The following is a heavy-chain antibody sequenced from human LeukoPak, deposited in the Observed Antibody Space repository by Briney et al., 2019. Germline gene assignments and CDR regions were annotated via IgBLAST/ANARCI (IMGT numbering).Heavy chain of an antibody. CDR1: GFTFTSSA. CDR3: AAVSTGYSSSWYIGY. Sequence: GASVKVSCEASGFTFTSSAMQWVRQVRGQRLEWIGWIVVGSGNTNYAQKFQERATITRDMSTSTAYMELSSLRSEDTAVYYCAAVSTGYSSSWYIGYWGQGTLVTVSS. CDR2: IVVGSGNT. D-gene: IGHD6-13*01. V-gene: IGHV1-58*02. J-gene: IGHJ4*02.